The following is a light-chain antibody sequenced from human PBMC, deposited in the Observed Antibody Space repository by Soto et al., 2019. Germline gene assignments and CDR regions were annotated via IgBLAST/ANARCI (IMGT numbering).Light chain of an antibody. J-gene: IGLJ3*02. V-gene: IGLV2-8*01. CDR3: SSYAGNNNLV. Sequence: QSALTQPPSASGSPGQSVTISCTGTSSDVGGYNYVSWYQLHPGKAPKVMIYEVIKRTSGVPDRFSGSKSGNTASLTVSGLQTEDEAAYFCSSYAGNNNLVFGGGTKLTVL. CDR2: EVI. CDR1: SSDVGGYNY.